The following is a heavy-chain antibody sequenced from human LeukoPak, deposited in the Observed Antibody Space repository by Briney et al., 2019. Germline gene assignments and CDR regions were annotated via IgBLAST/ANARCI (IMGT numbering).Heavy chain of an antibody. D-gene: IGHD1-26*01. CDR2: ISSSSSYT. CDR1: GFTFSDYY. V-gene: IGHV3-11*05. J-gene: IGHJ4*02. CDR3: ARASGPIKKNRFDQ. Sequence: PGGSLRLSCAASGFTFSDYYMSWIRQAPGKGLEWVSYISSSSSYTNYADSVKGRFTISRDNAKNSLYLQMNSLRAEDTAVYYCARASGPIKKNRFDQWGQGTLVTVSS.